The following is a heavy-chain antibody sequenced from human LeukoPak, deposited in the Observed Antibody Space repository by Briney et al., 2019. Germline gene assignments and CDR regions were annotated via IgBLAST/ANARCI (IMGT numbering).Heavy chain of an antibody. CDR3: ARDPGGSYWGPFDY. J-gene: IGHJ4*02. CDR2: IIPIFGTA. D-gene: IGHD1-26*01. Sequence: GASVKVSCKASGGTFSSYAISWVRQAPGQGLEWMGGIIPIFGTANYAQKFQGRVTITADESTSTDYMELSSLRSEDTAVYYCARDPGGSYWGPFDYWGQGTLVTVSS. CDR1: GGTFSSYA. V-gene: IGHV1-69*13.